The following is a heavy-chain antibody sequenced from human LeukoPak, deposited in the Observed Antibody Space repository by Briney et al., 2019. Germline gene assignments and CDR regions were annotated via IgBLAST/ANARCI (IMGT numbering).Heavy chain of an antibody. J-gene: IGHJ6*04. Sequence: SETLSLTCSVSGASISSDYWSWIRESPGKGLEWIGYIHYRGGTNYNPALKSRVSISLDTSKNHFSLNLTSITAADTAVYYCARHLGLAAWGKGTTVTVSS. CDR2: IHYRGGT. V-gene: IGHV4-59*08. CDR3: ARHLGLAA. CDR1: GASISSDY.